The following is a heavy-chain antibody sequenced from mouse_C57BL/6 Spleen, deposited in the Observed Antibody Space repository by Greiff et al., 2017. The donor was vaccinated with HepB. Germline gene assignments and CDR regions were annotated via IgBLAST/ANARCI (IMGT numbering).Heavy chain of an antibody. CDR3: ARRRGYYYGSSSHWYFDV. Sequence: EVQGVESGGGLVQPGGSLKLSCAASGFTFSDYYMYWVRQTPEKRLEWVAYISNGGGSTYYPDTVKGRFTISRDNAKNTLYLQMSRLKSEDTAMYYCARRRGYYYGSSSHWYFDVWGTGTTVTVSS. V-gene: IGHV5-12*01. D-gene: IGHD1-1*01. CDR1: GFTFSDYY. CDR2: ISNGGGST. J-gene: IGHJ1*03.